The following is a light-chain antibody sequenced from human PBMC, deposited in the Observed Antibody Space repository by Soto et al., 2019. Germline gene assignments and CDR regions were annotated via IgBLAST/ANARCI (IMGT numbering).Light chain of an antibody. J-gene: IGLJ1*01. CDR2: SNN. CDR3: AVWDDSLNGYV. CDR1: SSNIGSNT. V-gene: IGLV1-44*01. Sequence: QSVLTQPPSASGTPGQRVTISCSGSSSNIGSNTVNWYQQLPGAAPKLLIHSNNQRPSGVPDRFSGSQSGTSASLAISGLQSEDEADYYCAVWDDSLNGYVFGTGTKVTVL.